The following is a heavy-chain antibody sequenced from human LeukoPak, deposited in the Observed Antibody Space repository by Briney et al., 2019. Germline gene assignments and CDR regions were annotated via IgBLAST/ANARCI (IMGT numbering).Heavy chain of an antibody. CDR3: AREVPWVWNFDL. V-gene: IGHV4-59*12. CDR2: IYYSGST. D-gene: IGHD1-26*01. Sequence: SETLSLTCTVSGGSIGSYYGSWIRQPPGKGLEWIGYIYYSGSTNYNPTLRSRGTISVDTSKNQFSLKLNSVTAADTAVYYCAREVPWVWNFDLWGRGTLVTVSS. CDR1: GGSIGSYY. J-gene: IGHJ2*01.